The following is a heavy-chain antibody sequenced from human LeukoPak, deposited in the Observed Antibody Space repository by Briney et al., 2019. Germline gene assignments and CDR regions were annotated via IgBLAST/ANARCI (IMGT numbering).Heavy chain of an antibody. V-gene: IGHV1-2*02. Sequence: ASVKVSRKASGYTFTGYEIHWFRQAPGQGLEWMGRLNPNTGGTDYTQRFKGRVTMTRDTSTSTAYMELKRLTSDDTAVYHCARDIGVAAPMGGYFHHWGQGTLVTVSS. J-gene: IGHJ4*02. D-gene: IGHD3-10*01. CDR2: LNPNTGGT. CDR3: ARDIGVAAPMGGYFHH. CDR1: GYTFTGYE.